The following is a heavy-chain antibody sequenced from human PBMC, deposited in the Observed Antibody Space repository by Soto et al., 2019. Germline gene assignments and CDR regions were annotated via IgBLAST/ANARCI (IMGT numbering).Heavy chain of an antibody. J-gene: IGHJ4*02. V-gene: IGHV3-30*04. CDR1: GFTFSSYA. Sequence: GGSLRLSCAASGFTFSSYAMHWGRQAPGKGLEWVAVISYDGSNKYYADSVKGRFTISRDNSKNTLYLQMNSLRAEDTAVYYCARVVGFSGYSSSWYDYWGQGTLVTVSS. CDR2: ISYDGSNK. D-gene: IGHD6-13*01. CDR3: ARVVGFSGYSSSWYDY.